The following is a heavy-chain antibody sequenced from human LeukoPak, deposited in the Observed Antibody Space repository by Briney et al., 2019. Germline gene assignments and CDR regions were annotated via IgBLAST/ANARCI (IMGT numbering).Heavy chain of an antibody. D-gene: IGHD2-21*02. J-gene: IGHJ5*02. Sequence: SETLSLTCTVSGGSVSSNYWGWIRQTPGKGLEWIGRMSYSGSTFFNPSLKRRVTISVDTSTNQFSLKLSSVTATDTAVYYCASLKLVAARVYWFDPWGQGTLVTVSS. CDR1: GGSVSSNY. CDR2: MSYSGST. CDR3: ASLKLVAARVYWFDP. V-gene: IGHV4-39*01.